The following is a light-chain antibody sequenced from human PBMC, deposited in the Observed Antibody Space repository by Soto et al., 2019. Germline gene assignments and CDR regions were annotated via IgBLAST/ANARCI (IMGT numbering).Light chain of an antibody. CDR1: QVVNRRY. Sequence: EMVFTHPRGTLSLSPVEKAPLSYSSSQVVNRRYLAWYQQKPGQAPRLLIYGASSRATGIPDRFSGSGSGTDFTLTICGLDPGDFAVYYCQQYSNWPPISFGQGTRLEIK. CDR2: GAS. J-gene: IGKJ5*01. CDR3: QQYSNWPPIS. V-gene: IGKV3-20*01.